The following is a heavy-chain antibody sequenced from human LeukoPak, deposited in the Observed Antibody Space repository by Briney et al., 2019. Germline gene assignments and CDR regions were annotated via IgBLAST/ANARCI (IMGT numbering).Heavy chain of an antibody. D-gene: IGHD2-2*01. V-gene: IGHV4-59*08. CDR3: ARHVPSYYYYGMDV. CDR2: IYYSGSP. CDR1: GGSISSYY. J-gene: IGHJ6*02. Sequence: SETLSLTCTVSGGSISSYYWSWIRQPPGKGLEWIGYIYYSGSPNYNPSLKSRVTISVDTSKNQFSLKLSSVTAADTAVYYCARHVPSYYYYGMDVWGQGTTVTVSS.